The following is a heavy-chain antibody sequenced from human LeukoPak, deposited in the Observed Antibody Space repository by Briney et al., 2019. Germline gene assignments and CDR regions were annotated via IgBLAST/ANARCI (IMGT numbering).Heavy chain of an antibody. CDR1: GFTFSSYW. CDR3: GRGTFGGDY. J-gene: IGHJ4*02. D-gene: IGHD3-16*01. CDR2: IKQDGSEK. Sequence: GGSLRLSCAASGFTFSSYWMSWVRQAPGKGLEWVANIKQDGSEKYYVDSVKGRFTISRDNAKNSLYLQMNSVRAEDTAVYYGGRGTFGGDYWGQGPLVTVS. V-gene: IGHV3-7*01.